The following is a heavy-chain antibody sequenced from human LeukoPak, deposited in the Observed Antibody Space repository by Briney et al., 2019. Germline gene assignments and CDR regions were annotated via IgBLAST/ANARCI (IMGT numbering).Heavy chain of an antibody. Sequence: GGSLRLSCAASGFTFSSCAMSWVRQAPGKGLEWVSAISGSGASAYYADSVKGRFTISRDNAKNSLYLQMNSLRAEDTAVYYCARDLVDTAMVGGMDVWGQGTTVTVSS. CDR2: ISGSGASA. D-gene: IGHD5-18*01. J-gene: IGHJ6*02. CDR3: ARDLVDTAMVGGMDV. CDR1: GFTFSSCA. V-gene: IGHV3-23*01.